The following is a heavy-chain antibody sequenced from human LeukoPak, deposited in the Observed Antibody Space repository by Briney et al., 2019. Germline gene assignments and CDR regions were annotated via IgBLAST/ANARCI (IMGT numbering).Heavy chain of an antibody. CDR1: GGSISSYY. J-gene: IGHJ4*02. V-gene: IGHV4-59*12. Sequence: SETLSLTCTVSGGSISSYYWSWIRQPPGKGLEWIGYIYYSGSTNYNPSLKSRVTISVDTSKNQFSLSLYSVTAADTAVYYCARDLGPAYGETGDFDYWGQGTLVTVSS. CDR3: ARDLGPAYGETGDFDY. CDR2: IYYSGST. D-gene: IGHD4-17*01.